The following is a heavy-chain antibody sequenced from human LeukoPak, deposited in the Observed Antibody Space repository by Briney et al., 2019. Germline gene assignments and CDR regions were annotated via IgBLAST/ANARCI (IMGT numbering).Heavy chain of an antibody. J-gene: IGHJ4*02. CDR1: GYTFTGYY. CDR3: ARVVFGGSEDYYFDY. D-gene: IGHD4-23*01. CDR2: INPNSGGT. V-gene: IGHV1-2*02. Sequence: ASVKVSCKPSGYTFTGYYMHCVRQAPGQGLEWMGWINPNSGGTNYAQKFQGRVTMTRDTSISTAYMELSRLRSDDTAVYYCARVVFGGSEDYYFDYWGQGTLVTVSS.